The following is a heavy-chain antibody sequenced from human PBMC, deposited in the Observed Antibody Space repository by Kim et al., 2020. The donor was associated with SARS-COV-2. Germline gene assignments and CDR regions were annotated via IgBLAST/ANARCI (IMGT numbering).Heavy chain of an antibody. CDR3: ARGRKQWLTYYYYYGMDV. D-gene: IGHD6-19*01. Sequence: KGRFNISRDKAKNSLYLQMNSLRAEDTALYYCARGRKQWLTYYYYYGMDVWGQGTTVTVSS. J-gene: IGHJ6*02. V-gene: IGHV3-20*03.